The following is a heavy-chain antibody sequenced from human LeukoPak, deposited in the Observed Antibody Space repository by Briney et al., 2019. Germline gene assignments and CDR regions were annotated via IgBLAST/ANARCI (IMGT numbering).Heavy chain of an antibody. CDR2: MNPNSGNT. CDR1: GYTFTSYD. Sequence: ASVKVSCKASGYTFTSYDINWVRQATGQGLEWMGWMNPNSGNTGYAQKFQGRVTMTTDTSTSTAYMELRSLRSDDTAVYYCARGGGYSYGLDYWGQGTLVTVSS. CDR3: ARGGGYSYGLDY. D-gene: IGHD5-18*01. V-gene: IGHV1-8*01. J-gene: IGHJ4*02.